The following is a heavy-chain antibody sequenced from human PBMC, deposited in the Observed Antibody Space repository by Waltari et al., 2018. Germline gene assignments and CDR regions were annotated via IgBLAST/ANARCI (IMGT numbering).Heavy chain of an antibody. CDR2: IYYSGST. Sequence: QVQLQESGPGLVKPSETLSLTCTVSGGSISSYYWSWIRQPPGKGLEWIGYIYYSGSTNYNPSLKSRVTISVDTSKNQFSLKLSSVTAADTAVYYCASSGEGEAFDIWGQGTMVTVSS. CDR1: GGSISSYY. J-gene: IGHJ3*02. D-gene: IGHD3-16*01. CDR3: ASSGEGEAFDI. V-gene: IGHV4-59*01.